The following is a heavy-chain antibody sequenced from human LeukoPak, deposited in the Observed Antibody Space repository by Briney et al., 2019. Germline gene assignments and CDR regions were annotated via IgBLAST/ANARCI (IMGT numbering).Heavy chain of an antibody. J-gene: IGHJ5*02. D-gene: IGHD2-15*01. CDR1: GYTFTGYY. CDR3: ARGYCSGGSCYNNWFDP. CDR2: ISPNSGGT. Sequence: ASVKVSCKASGYTFTGYYMHWVRQAPGQGLEWMGWISPNSGGTNYAQKFQGWVTMTRDTSISTAYMELSRLRSDDTAVYYCARGYCSGGSCYNNWFDPWGQGTLVTVSS. V-gene: IGHV1-2*04.